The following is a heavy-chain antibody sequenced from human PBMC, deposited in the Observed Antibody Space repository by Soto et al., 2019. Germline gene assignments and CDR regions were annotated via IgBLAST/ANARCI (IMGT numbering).Heavy chain of an antibody. CDR2: VHFSGSL. V-gene: IGHV4-61*01. CDR1: DDSLSSTSYY. Sequence: QVQLQESGPGLVKPSETLSLICSVSDDSLSSTSYYWSWIRQPPGRGLEWIGFVHFSGSLYYNAPPXNXTIMSVDTSRRQISLKLTSVTAADTAVYFCGRGGDAHKMGRHWGQGTLVTVSS. CDR3: GRGGDAHKMGRH. D-gene: IGHD2-2*01. J-gene: IGHJ1*01.